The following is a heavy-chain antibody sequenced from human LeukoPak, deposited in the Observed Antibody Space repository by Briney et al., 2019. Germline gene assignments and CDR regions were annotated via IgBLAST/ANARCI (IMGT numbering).Heavy chain of an antibody. D-gene: IGHD3-22*01. CDR3: AKGSYYDSSGSFYFDY. CDR1: GFIFSNAW. CDR2: ISGSGDNT. J-gene: IGHJ4*02. V-gene: IGHV3-23*01. Sequence: HPGGSLRLSCGGSGFIFSNAWMSWVRQAPGKGLEWVSGISGSGDNTYYADSVKGRFTISRDNSKNTLYVQVNSLGTEDTAAYYCAKGSYYDSSGSFYFDYWGQGTLVTVSS.